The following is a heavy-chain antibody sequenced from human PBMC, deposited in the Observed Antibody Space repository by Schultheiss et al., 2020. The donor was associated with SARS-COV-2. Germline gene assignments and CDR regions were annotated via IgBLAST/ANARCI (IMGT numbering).Heavy chain of an antibody. CDR1: GGSISSYY. CDR3: ARSYSKYYYYYGMDV. V-gene: IGHV4-59*01. Sequence: SETLSLTCTVSGGSISSYYWSWIRQPPGKGLEWIGYIYYSGSTNYNPSLKSRVTISVDTSKNQFSLKLSSVTAADTAVYYCARSYSKYYYYYGMDVWGQGTTVTVSS. D-gene: IGHD2-21*01. J-gene: IGHJ6*02. CDR2: IYYSGST.